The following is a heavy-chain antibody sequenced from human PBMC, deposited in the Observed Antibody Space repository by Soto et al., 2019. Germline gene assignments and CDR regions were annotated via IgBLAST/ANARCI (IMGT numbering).Heavy chain of an antibody. CDR3: ARGRVLGVVLSEGMDV. D-gene: IGHD3-3*01. J-gene: IGHJ6*02. V-gene: IGHV4-34*01. CDR2: INHSGST. CDR1: GGSFSGYY. Sequence: SETLSLTCAVYGGSFSGYYWSWIRQPPGKGLEWIGEINHSGSTNYNPSLKSRVTISVDASKNQFSLKLSSVTAADTAVYYCARGRVLGVVLSEGMDVWGQGTTVTVSS.